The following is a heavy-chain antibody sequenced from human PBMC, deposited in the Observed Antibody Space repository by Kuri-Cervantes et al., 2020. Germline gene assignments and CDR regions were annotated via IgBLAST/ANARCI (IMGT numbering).Heavy chain of an antibody. J-gene: IGHJ6*02. D-gene: IGHD5-12*01. CDR2: INPNSGGT. Sequence: ASVKVSCKASGYTFTSYYMHWVRQAPGQGLEWMGWINPNSGGTNYAQKFRGRVTMTRDTSISTAYMDLSRLRSDDTAVYYCARATYSGYDWVYYYYYGMDVWGQGTTVTVSS. CDR3: ARATYSGYDWVYYYYYGMDV. V-gene: IGHV1-2*02. CDR1: GYTFTSYY.